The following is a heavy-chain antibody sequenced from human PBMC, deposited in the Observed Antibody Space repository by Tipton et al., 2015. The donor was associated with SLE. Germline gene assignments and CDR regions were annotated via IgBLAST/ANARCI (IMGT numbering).Heavy chain of an antibody. Sequence: TLSLTCTVSGGAISSYYWSWIRQPPGKVLEWIGYIYYSGSTNYNPSLKSRVTISVDTSKNQFSLKLSSVTAADTAVYYCASSIMITFGGGGYFDYWGQGTLLTVSS. D-gene: IGHD3-16*01. CDR1: GGAISSYY. J-gene: IGHJ4*02. V-gene: IGHV4-59*08. CDR3: ASSIMITFGGGGYFDY. CDR2: IYYSGST.